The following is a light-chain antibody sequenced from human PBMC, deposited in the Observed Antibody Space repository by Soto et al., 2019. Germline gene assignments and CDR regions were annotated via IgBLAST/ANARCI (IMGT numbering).Light chain of an antibody. CDR3: QQRSNWPPSIT. V-gene: IGKV3D-20*02. Sequence: EIVLTQSPGTLSLSPGERATVSGRARQSVSSSYLAWYQQKPGQAPRLLIYDASNRATGTPARFSGSGSGTDFTLTISSLEPEDFAVYYCQQRSNWPPSITFGQGTRLEN. J-gene: IGKJ5*01. CDR2: DAS. CDR1: QSVSSSY.